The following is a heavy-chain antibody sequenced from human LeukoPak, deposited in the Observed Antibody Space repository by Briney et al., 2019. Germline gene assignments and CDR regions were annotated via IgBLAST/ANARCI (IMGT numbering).Heavy chain of an antibody. V-gene: IGHV4-34*01. D-gene: IGHD1-1*01. CDR3: ARGPTISETGYFDY. CDR2: INHRGDT. Sequence: SETLSLTRAVYGGSFSAYYWSWIRQSPAKGLEWIAEINHRGDTNYNPSVKSRVSISVDTSKNQFSLKVTSLTAADTAVYYCARGPTISETGYFDYWGQGTLVTVSS. CDR1: GGSFSAYY. J-gene: IGHJ4*03.